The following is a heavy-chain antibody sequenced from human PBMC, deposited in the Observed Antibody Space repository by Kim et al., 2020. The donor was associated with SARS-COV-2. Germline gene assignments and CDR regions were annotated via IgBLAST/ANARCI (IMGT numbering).Heavy chain of an antibody. V-gene: IGHV3-73*01. J-gene: IGHJ4*02. CDR2: VRSKANSYAT. Sequence: GGSLRLSCAASGFTFSDSAMHWVRQASGKGLEWIGRVRSKANSYATAYAASVKGRFTISRDDSKNTAYLQMNSLKTEDTAVYYCTSGASVVDVTGFDYWGQGTPVTVSS. D-gene: IGHD2-15*01. CDR1: GFTFSDSA. CDR3: TSGASVVDVTGFDY.